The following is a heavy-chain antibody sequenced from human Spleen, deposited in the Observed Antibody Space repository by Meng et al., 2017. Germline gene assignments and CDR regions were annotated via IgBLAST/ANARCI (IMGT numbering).Heavy chain of an antibody. V-gene: IGHV1-18*01. J-gene: IGHJ5*02. Sequence: VVGGVEVKKPWATVEVSCEASGYILSSDVCSWYRQAHGQGLEWMGWINTYNDETVYAQKFRGRVTMTTDTSTSTAYMERSRLRADDTAVYYCAREGLTYSGSPGWFDHWGQGTLVTVSS. CDR2: INTYNDET. CDR3: AREGLTYSGSPGWFDH. CDR1: GYILSSDV. D-gene: IGHD1-26*01.